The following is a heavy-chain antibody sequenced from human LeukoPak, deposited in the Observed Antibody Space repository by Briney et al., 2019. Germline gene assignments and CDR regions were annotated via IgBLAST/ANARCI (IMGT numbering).Heavy chain of an antibody. D-gene: IGHD6-6*01. CDR1: GDSVSSNSAA. V-gene: IGHV6-1*01. CDR2: TYYRSKWYN. Sequence: SQTLSLTCAISGDSVSSNSAAWNWIRQSASRGLEWLGRTYYRSKWYNDYAVSVKSRITINPDTSKNQFSLQLNSVTPEDTAVYYCAREAYSSSSEVDYWGQGTLVTVSS. J-gene: IGHJ4*02. CDR3: AREAYSSSSEVDY.